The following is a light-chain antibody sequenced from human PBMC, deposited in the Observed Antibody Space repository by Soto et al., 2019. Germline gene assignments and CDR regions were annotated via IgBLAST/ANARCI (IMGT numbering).Light chain of an antibody. CDR1: QSVTSKY. CDR2: DVS. V-gene: IGKV3-20*01. J-gene: IGKJ4*01. Sequence: IVLTQSPGTLPVSPGDRANLACRASQSVTSKYLAWFQQKPGQAPRLLLYDVSTRATGLPDRFSGSGSGTDFTLTISRLEPEDFAVYYCQLYGDSPTFGGGTKVDIK. CDR3: QLYGDSPT.